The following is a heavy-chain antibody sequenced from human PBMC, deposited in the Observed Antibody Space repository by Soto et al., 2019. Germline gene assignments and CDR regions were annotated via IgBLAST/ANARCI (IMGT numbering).Heavy chain of an antibody. D-gene: IGHD2-2*01. CDR1: GGSIGSCS. J-gene: IGHJ4*02. V-gene: IGHV4-30-2*01. CDR3: ARVPDY. CDR2: MYHSGST. Sequence: PSETLSLTCTVSGGSIGSCSWSGIRQPPGKGLESIGYMYHSGSTSYNPSLKSRVTIPIYRSKNQFSLKLSSVTDADTGVYYCARVPDYCGQGILVNVSS.